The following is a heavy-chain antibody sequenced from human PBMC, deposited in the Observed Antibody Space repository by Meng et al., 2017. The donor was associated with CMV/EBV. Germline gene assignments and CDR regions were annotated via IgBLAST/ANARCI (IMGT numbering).Heavy chain of an antibody. Sequence: SETLSLTCTVSGGSISSYYWSWIRQPPGKGLEWIGYIYYSGSTNYNPSLKSRVTISVDTSKNQFSLKLSSVTAADTAVYDCARASYDFLSGYYSLYCDYWGQGTLVTVSS. D-gene: IGHD3-3*01. J-gene: IGHJ4*02. V-gene: IGHV4-59*01. CDR2: IYYSGST. CDR1: GGSISSYY. CDR3: ARASYDFLSGYYSLYCDY.